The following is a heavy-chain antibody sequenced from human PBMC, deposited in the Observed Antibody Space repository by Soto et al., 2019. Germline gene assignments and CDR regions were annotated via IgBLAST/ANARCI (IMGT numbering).Heavy chain of an antibody. V-gene: IGHV3-64D*08. J-gene: IGHJ6*02. CDR3: VKDRGMVAGSYYYYYGMGV. CDR1: GFTFSSYA. CDR2: ISSNGGST. Sequence: GGSLRLSCAASGFTFSSYAMSWVRQAPGKGLEYVSAISSNGGSTYYADSVKGRFTISRDNSKNTLYLQMSSLRAEDTAVYYCVKDRGMVAGSYYYYYGMGVWGQGTTVTVSS. D-gene: IGHD6-19*01.